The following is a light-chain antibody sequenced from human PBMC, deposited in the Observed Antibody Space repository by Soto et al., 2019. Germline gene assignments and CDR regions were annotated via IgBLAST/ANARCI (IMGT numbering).Light chain of an antibody. CDR2: DAS. Sequence: VVTKSPATRSLSPGIRATLACRASQSVRSDIAWHQQKPGPAPRLLIHDASRRATGILARFSGSGSGTDFTLTISSLEPEDFSVYYCQQYGSSPPSSTFGQGARLENK. V-gene: IGKV3-11*01. J-gene: IGKJ5*01. CDR3: QQYGSSPPSST. CDR1: QSVRSD.